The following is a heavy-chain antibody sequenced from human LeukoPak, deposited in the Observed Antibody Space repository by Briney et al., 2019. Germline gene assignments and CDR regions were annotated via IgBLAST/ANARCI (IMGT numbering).Heavy chain of an antibody. V-gene: IGHV4-39*07. Sequence: SETLSLTCTVSGGSISSSSYYWGWIRQPPGKGLEWIGSIYYSGSTYYNPSLKSRVTISVDTSKNQFSLKLSSVTAADTAVYYCARLGTGYSSGWYFASDYWGQGTLVTVSS. CDR1: GGSISSSSYY. CDR3: ARLGTGYSSGWYFASDY. J-gene: IGHJ4*02. D-gene: IGHD6-19*01. CDR2: IYYSGST.